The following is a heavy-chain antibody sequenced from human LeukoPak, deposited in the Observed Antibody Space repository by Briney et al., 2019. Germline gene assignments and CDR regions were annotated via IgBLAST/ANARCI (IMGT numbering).Heavy chain of an antibody. Sequence: PGGSLRLSCAVSGFTFSTKSMMWVRQAPGKGLVWVSYITADSGTTYYADSVKGRFTISRGNAKNSLFLQMNSLRDEDTAVYYCASRDYFDYWGQGTLVTVSS. V-gene: IGHV3-48*02. CDR3: ASRDYFDY. CDR1: GFTFSTKS. J-gene: IGHJ4*02. CDR2: ITADSGTT.